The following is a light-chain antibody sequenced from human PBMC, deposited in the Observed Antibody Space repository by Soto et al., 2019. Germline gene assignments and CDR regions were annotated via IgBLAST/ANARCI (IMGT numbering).Light chain of an antibody. V-gene: IGLV2-14*01. Sequence: QSALTQPASVSGSPVHTITISRTGTSSDVVANTSVPWYQQHHGEAPKLILYGVSNRPSGVYYRFSGSQSDYTASLNISALQPEDEPDYYCSSYSTSLFYVFGPGTKGTV. J-gene: IGLJ1*01. CDR3: SSYSTSLFYV. CDR1: SSDVVANTS. CDR2: GVS.